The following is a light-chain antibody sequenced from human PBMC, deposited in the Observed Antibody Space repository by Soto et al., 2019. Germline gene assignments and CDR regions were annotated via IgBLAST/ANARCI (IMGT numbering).Light chain of an antibody. CDR3: SSYAGSKNFPHV. CDR1: SSDVGGYNF. Sequence: QSVLTQPPSASGSPGQSVTISCTGTSSDVGGYNFVSWYQQHPGKAPKLMIYEVSERPSGVPDRFSASKSGSTASLTVSGLQADDEADYYCSSYAGSKNFPHVFGTGTKVTVL. J-gene: IGLJ1*01. CDR2: EVS. V-gene: IGLV2-8*01.